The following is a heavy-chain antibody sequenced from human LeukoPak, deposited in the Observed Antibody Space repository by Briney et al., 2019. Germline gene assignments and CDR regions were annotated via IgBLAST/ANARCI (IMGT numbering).Heavy chain of an antibody. CDR2: IYPGDSDI. V-gene: IGHV5-51*01. CDR3: VRRDITSRYVVWFDP. D-gene: IGHD2-2*01. CDR1: GYSFTSYW. J-gene: IGHJ5*02. Sequence: HGESLKISCKGSGYSFTSYWIGWVRQMPGKGLELMEIIYPGDSDIRYSPSFQGQVTISADKSINTAYLQWSSLKASDTAIYYCVRRDITSRYVVWFDPLGQGTPVTVSS.